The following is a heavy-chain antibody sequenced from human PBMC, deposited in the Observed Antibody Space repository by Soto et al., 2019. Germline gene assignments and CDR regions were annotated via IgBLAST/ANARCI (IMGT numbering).Heavy chain of an antibody. Sequence: LSLTCTVSGGSISSSSYYWGWIRQPPGKGLEWIGSIYYSGSTYYNPSLKSRVTISVDTSKNQFSLKLSSVTAADTAVYYCASGVVVVAATRLVYWGQGTLVTVSS. J-gene: IGHJ4*02. V-gene: IGHV4-39*01. D-gene: IGHD2-15*01. CDR1: GGSISSSSYY. CDR3: ASGVVVVAATRLVY. CDR2: IYYSGST.